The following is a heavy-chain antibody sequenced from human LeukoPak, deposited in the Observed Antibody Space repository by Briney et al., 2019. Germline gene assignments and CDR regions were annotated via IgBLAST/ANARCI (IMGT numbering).Heavy chain of an antibody. Sequence: GGSLRLSCAASGFSFSTYSMNWVRQAPGKGLEWISYISNTSDTIYYADSVKGRFTISRDNAKNSLYLQMNSLRDEDTAVYYCARDRSEYYYASRSSDYWGQGTLVTVSS. D-gene: IGHD3-10*01. CDR3: ARDRSEYYYASRSSDY. J-gene: IGHJ4*02. CDR2: ISNTSDTI. CDR1: GFSFSTYS. V-gene: IGHV3-48*02.